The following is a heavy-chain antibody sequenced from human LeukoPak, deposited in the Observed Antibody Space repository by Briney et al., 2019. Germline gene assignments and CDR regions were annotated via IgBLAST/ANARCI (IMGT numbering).Heavy chain of an antibody. CDR1: GFTLTNYA. D-gene: IGHD3/OR15-3a*01. Sequence: GGSLRLSCAASGFTLTNYAWNWVRQTSGKGLEWVSTINAALTSTFYADSVKGRFTISGDVSKNTLYLQMNSLRAEDTAVYYCANGRRWTGDVFDIWGQGTMVSVSS. J-gene: IGHJ3*02. V-gene: IGHV3-23*01. CDR2: INAALTST. CDR3: ANGRRWTGDVFDI.